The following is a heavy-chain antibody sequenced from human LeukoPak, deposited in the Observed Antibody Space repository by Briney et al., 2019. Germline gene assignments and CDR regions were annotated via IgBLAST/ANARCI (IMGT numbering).Heavy chain of an antibody. Sequence: PSGTLSLTCAVSGGSISSSNWWSWVRQPPGKGLEWIGEIYHSGSTNYNPSLKSRVTISVDKSKNQFSLKLSSVTAADTAVYYCALAYGSGSYGLDYWGQGTLVTVSS. CDR3: ALAYGSGSYGLDY. CDR2: IYHSGST. D-gene: IGHD3-10*01. CDR1: GGSISSSNW. V-gene: IGHV4-4*02. J-gene: IGHJ4*02.